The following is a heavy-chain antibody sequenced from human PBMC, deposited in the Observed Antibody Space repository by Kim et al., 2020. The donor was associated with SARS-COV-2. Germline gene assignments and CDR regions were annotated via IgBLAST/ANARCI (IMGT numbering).Heavy chain of an antibody. CDR2: ISGSGGST. CDR3: AITLGFTMVRGVED. CDR1: GFTFSSYA. Sequence: GGSLRLSCAASGFTFSSYAMSWVRQAPGKGLEWVSAISGSGGSTYYADSVKGRFTISRDNSKNTLYLQMNSLRAEDTAVYYCAITLGFTMVRGVEDWGQGTLVTVSS. V-gene: IGHV3-23*01. D-gene: IGHD3-10*01. J-gene: IGHJ4*02.